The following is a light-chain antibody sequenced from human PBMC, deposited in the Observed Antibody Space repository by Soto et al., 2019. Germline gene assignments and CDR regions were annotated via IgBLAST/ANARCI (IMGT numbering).Light chain of an antibody. CDR1: GSDVGSKNF. Sequence: QSALTQPPSASGSPGQSVTISCAGAGSDVGSKNFVSWYQQQPGRAPKLIIYEVTKRPSGVPDRFSGSKSGNTASLTVSGLQAEDEADYYCYSYAGSNNFVFGGGTKLTVL. J-gene: IGLJ2*01. CDR2: EVT. V-gene: IGLV2-8*01. CDR3: YSYAGSNNFV.